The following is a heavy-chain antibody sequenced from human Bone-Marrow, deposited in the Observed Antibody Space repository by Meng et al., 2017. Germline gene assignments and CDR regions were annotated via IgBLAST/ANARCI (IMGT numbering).Heavy chain of an antibody. Sequence: EVHRVASGGALVQPGRSLRLSCTASGFTFSSYWMHWVRQAPGKGPVWVSRINTDGSSTDYADSVKGRFTISRDNAKNTLYLQMNSLRAEDTAMYYCARFTPFDYWGQGTLVTVSS. J-gene: IGHJ4*02. CDR1: GFTFSSYW. V-gene: IGHV3-74*01. CDR2: INTDGSST. CDR3: ARFTPFDY.